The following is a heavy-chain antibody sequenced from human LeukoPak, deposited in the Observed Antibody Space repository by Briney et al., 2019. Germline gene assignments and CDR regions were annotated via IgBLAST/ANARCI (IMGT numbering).Heavy chain of an antibody. V-gene: IGHV3-30-3*01. CDR2: ISYDGSNK. CDR1: GFTFSSYA. Sequence: GGSLRRSCAASGFTFSSYAMHWVRQAPGKGLEWVAVISYDGSNKYYADSVKGRFTISRDNSKNTLYLQMNSLRAEDTAVYYCARLDYDILTGYYYGMDVWGQGTTVTVSS. D-gene: IGHD3-9*01. CDR3: ARLDYDILTGYYYGMDV. J-gene: IGHJ6*02.